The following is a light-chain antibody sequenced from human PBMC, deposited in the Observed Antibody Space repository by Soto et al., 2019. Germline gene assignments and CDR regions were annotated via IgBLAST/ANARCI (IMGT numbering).Light chain of an antibody. J-gene: IGLJ1*01. CDR3: TSYAGGNNV. CDR2: EVN. V-gene: IGLV2-8*01. Sequence: QSVLTRPPSASGSPGQSVTISCTGTSSDVGGYNYVSWYQQYPGKVPKLMVYEVNNRPSGVPDRFSGSKSGNTASLTVSGLQAEDEADYYCTSYAGGNNVFGTGTKLTVL. CDR1: SSDVGGYNY.